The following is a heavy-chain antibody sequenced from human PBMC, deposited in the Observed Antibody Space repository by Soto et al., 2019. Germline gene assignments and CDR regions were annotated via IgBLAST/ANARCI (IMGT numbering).Heavy chain of an antibody. CDR1: GYTFTGYY. V-gene: IGHV1-2*02. Sequence: ASVKVSCKASGYTFTGYYMHWVRQAPGQGLEWMGWINPNSGGTNYAQKFQGRVTMTRDTSISTAYMELSRLRSDDTAVYYCAGAGYCSGGSCYSVWFDPWGQGTLVTVSS. D-gene: IGHD2-15*01. J-gene: IGHJ5*02. CDR2: INPNSGGT. CDR3: AGAGYCSGGSCYSVWFDP.